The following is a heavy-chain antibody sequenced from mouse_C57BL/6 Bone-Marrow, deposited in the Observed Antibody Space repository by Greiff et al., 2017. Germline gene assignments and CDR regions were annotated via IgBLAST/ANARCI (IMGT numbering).Heavy chain of an antibody. V-gene: IGHV5-6*01. D-gene: IGHD1-1*01. CDR2: ISSGGSYT. CDR1: GFTFSSYG. CDR3: ARLTVVVFDY. J-gene: IGHJ2*01. Sequence: EVQVVESGGDLVKPGGSLKLSCAASGFTFSSYGMSWVRPTPDKRLEWVATISSGGSYTYYPDSVKGRFTISRDNAKNTLYLQMSSLKSEDTAMYYCARLTVVVFDYWGQGTTLTVSS.